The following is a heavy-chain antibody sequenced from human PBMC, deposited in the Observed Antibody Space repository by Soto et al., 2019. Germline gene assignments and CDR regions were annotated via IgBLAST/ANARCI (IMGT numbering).Heavy chain of an antibody. D-gene: IGHD1-26*01. CDR3: ARDRVWELLRGGIYYYYGMDV. V-gene: IGHV3-30-3*01. Sequence: PGGSLRLSCAASGFTFSIYAMHWVRQAPGKGLEWVAVISYDGSNKYYADSVKGRFTISRDNSKNTLYLQMNSLRAEDTAVYYCARDRVWELLRGGIYYYYGMDVWGQGTTVTV. CDR2: ISYDGSNK. J-gene: IGHJ6*02. CDR1: GFTFSIYA.